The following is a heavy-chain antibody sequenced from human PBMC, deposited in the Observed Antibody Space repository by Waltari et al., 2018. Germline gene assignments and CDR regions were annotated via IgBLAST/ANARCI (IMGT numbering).Heavy chain of an antibody. CDR1: GFTFSGSA. Sequence: EVQLVESGGGLVQPGGSVKLSCAASGFTFSGSAMHWVRQASGKGLEWVGRIRSKANSYATAYAASVKGRFTISRDDSKNTAYLQMNSLKTEDTAVYYCTTALLTSGWYPPDAFDIWGQGTMVTVSS. D-gene: IGHD6-19*01. CDR3: TTALLTSGWYPPDAFDI. CDR2: IRSKANSYAT. V-gene: IGHV3-73*01. J-gene: IGHJ3*02.